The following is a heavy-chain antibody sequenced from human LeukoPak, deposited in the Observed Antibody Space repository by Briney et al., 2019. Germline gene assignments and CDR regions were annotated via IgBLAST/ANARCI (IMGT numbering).Heavy chain of an antibody. V-gene: IGHV3-53*01. CDR2: IYSGGST. CDR3: ARGGASGWSGSFDY. CDR1: GFTFSSYE. D-gene: IGHD6-19*01. J-gene: IGHJ4*02. Sequence: GGSLRLSCAASGFTFSSYEMNWVRQAPGKGLEWVSVIYSGGSTYYADSVKGRFAISRDNSKNTLYLQMNSLRAEDTAVYYCARGGASGWSGSFDYWGQGTLATVSS.